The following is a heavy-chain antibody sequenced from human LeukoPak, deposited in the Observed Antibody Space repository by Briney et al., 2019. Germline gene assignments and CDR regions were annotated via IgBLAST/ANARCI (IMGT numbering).Heavy chain of an antibody. V-gene: IGHV1-18*01. D-gene: IGHD2-21*02. Sequence: ASVKVSCKASGYTFTSYGISWVRQAPGQGLEWMGWISAYNGNTKYAQQLQDRVTMTTDTSTSTAYMEMRSLRSDDTAVYYCARSRGGDYVYDAFEIWGQGTMVTVSS. CDR2: ISAYNGNT. CDR1: GYTFTSYG. J-gene: IGHJ3*02. CDR3: ARSRGGDYVYDAFEI.